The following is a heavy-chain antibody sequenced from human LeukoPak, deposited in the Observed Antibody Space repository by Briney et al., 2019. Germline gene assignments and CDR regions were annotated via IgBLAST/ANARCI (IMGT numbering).Heavy chain of an antibody. CDR1: YA. CDR2: ISYDGSNK. D-gene: IGHD3-22*01. V-gene: IGHV3-30-3*01. CDR3: ARDRVIVVVPKDY. J-gene: IGHJ4*02. Sequence: YAXXXXRXXXGXGLEWXPVISYDGSNKSYADSVKGRFTISRDNSKNALYLQMNSLRAEDTAVYYCARDRVIVVVPKDYWGQGTLVTVSS.